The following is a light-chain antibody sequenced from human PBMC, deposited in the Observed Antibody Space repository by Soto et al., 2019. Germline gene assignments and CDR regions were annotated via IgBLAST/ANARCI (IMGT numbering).Light chain of an antibody. V-gene: IGLV2-14*01. CDR1: SSDVGGYNY. CDR2: GVT. J-gene: IGLJ2*01. CDR3: SSYTSSSTLSVV. Sequence: QSALTQPASVSGSPGQSITISCTGTSSDVGGYNYVSWYQQHPGKAPKFMIYGVTNRPSGVSNRFSGSKSGNTASLTISGLQAEDEADYYCSSYTSSSTLSVVFGGGTKLPVL.